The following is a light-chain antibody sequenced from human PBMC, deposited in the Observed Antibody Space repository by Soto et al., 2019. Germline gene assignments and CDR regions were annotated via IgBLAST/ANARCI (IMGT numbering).Light chain of an antibody. V-gene: IGKV3-20*01. CDR2: GAS. J-gene: IGKJ3*01. CDR3: QQYSSCLTFT. CDR1: QSVSSSY. Sequence: EIVLTQSPGTLYLSPGERATLSCRASQSVSSSYSAWYQHNPGQPPSLLIYGASSRANGIPDRFSGSGSGTDFTLTISRLEPEDFAVYYCQQYSSCLTFTFGGGTKVDIK.